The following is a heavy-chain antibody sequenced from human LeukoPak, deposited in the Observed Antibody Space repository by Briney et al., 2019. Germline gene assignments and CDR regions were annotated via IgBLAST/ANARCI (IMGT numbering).Heavy chain of an antibody. CDR1: GFTLSSYA. Sequence: GGSLRLSSAASGFTLSSYAMSWVRQGPGKGLEWVSAISVSGNTYHADSVKGRFTISRDSSKNTLYLQMNSLRAGDAAVYYCARSTYYYESSGPTAYYFDYWGQGTLVTVSS. J-gene: IGHJ4*02. V-gene: IGHV3-23*01. CDR3: ARSTYYYESSGPTAYYFDY. CDR2: ISVSGNT. D-gene: IGHD3-22*01.